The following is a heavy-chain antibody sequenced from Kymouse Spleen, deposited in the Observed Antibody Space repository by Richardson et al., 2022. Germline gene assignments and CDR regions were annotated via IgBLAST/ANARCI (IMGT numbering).Heavy chain of an antibody. CDR1: GFTFSSYW. Sequence: EVQLVESGGGLVQPGGSLRLSCAASGFTFSSYWMHWVRQAPGKGLVWVSRINSDGSSTSYADSVKGRFTISRDNAKNTLYLQMNSLRAEDTAVYYCARETGTTIYYYYGMDVWGQGTTVTVSS. V-gene: IGHV3-74*01. CDR3: ARETGTTIYYYYGMDV. D-gene: IGHD1-7*01. J-gene: IGHJ6*02. CDR2: INSDGSST.